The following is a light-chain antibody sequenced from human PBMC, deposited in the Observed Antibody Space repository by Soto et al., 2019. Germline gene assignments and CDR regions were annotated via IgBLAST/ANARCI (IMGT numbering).Light chain of an antibody. CDR1: SSNIGAGYD. J-gene: IGLJ3*02. CDR2: GNS. V-gene: IGLV1-40*01. Sequence: QSVLTQPPSVSGAPGQRVTISCTGSSSNIGAGYDVHWYQQLPGTAPKLLIYGNSNRPSGVPDRFSGSKSGTSASLAITALQAEEEADYYCQSYDSSLGGSVFGGGTQLTVL. CDR3: QSYDSSLGGSV.